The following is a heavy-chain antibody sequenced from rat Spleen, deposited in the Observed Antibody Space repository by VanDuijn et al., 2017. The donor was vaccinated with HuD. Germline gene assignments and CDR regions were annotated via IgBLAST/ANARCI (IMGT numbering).Heavy chain of an antibody. Sequence: QVQLQQSGAELTKPGSSVKISCKASGYTFTSYYISWIKQTTGQGLEFIGYINTGSGRANYNEKYKGKATLTVDKSSSTAFMQISSLTPDDSAVYYCAGAGYLRDWYFDFWGPGTMVTVSP. CDR1: GYTFTSYY. CDR3: AGAGYLRDWYFDF. V-gene: IGHV1-43*01. J-gene: IGHJ1*01. D-gene: IGHD2-2*01. CDR2: INTGSGRA.